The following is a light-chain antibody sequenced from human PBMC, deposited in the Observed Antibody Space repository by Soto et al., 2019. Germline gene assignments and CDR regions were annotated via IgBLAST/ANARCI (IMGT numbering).Light chain of an antibody. CDR2: GAS. CDR1: QGISSY. V-gene: IGKV1-39*01. Sequence: DIQMTQSPSSLSAFVGDRVTITCRASQGISSYLNWYQQKPGKALILLIYGASSLQGGVPSRFSGSGSGADFTLTITNLQPEDFATYYCQQSYSTPRTFGQGTRVEVQ. CDR3: QQSYSTPRT. J-gene: IGKJ1*01.